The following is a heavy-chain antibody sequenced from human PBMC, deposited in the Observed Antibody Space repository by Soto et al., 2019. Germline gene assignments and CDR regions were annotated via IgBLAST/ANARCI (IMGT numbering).Heavy chain of an antibody. V-gene: IGHV1-3*01. CDR1: GYTFTSYA. D-gene: IGHD5-12*01. CDR2: INAGNGNT. J-gene: IGHJ6*02. Sequence: QVQLVQSGAEVKKPGASVKVSCKASGYTFTSYAMHWVRQAPGQRLEWMGWINAGNGNTKYSQKFQGRVTITRDTSARTAYMELSSLRSEDTAVYYCARDFNRYSGYDSGSIGMDVWGQGTTVTVSS. CDR3: ARDFNRYSGYDSGSIGMDV.